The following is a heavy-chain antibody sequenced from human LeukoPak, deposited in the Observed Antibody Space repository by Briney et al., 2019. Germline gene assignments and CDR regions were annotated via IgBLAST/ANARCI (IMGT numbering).Heavy chain of an antibody. Sequence: PGGSLRLSCAASGFTFSSYAMSWVRQAPGKGLEWVSGISGSGDSTYYADSVKGRFTISRDNSKNTLYLQMNSLRAEDTAVYYCARDGTAPGLYFDLWGQGTLVTVSS. J-gene: IGHJ4*01. V-gene: IGHV3-23*01. CDR3: ARDGTAPGLYFDL. CDR2: ISGSGDST. D-gene: IGHD6-13*01. CDR1: GFTFSSYA.